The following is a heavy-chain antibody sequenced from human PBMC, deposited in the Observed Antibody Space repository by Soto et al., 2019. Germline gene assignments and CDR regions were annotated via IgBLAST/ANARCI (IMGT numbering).Heavy chain of an antibody. D-gene: IGHD2-15*01. V-gene: IGHV4-34*01. J-gene: IGHJ3*02. CDR2: INHSGST. CDR1: GGSFSGYY. CDR3: ARGPSRYCSGGSCYSDAFDI. Sequence: QVQLQQWGAGLLKPSETLSLTCAVYGGSFSGYYWSWIRQPPGKGLEWIGEINHSGSTNYNPSLKSRVTISVATSKNQFTLKLRSVTAADTAVYYCARGPSRYCSGGSCYSDAFDIWGQGTMVTVSS.